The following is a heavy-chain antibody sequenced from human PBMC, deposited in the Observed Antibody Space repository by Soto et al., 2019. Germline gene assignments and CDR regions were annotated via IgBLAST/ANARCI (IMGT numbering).Heavy chain of an antibody. CDR2: VYSSGST. CDR3: ARGDNWNYPFDY. Sequence: QLQLQESGSGLVKPSQTLSLTCAVSGASISRCGYSWSWIRQPPGKDLEWSGYVYSSGSTSYNPSLKSRVPLSIDTSKNQFSLNLYSVTAADTAVYYCARGDNWNYPFDYWGQGTLVTVSS. V-gene: IGHV4-30-2*01. J-gene: IGHJ4*02. CDR1: GASISRCGYS. D-gene: IGHD1-7*01.